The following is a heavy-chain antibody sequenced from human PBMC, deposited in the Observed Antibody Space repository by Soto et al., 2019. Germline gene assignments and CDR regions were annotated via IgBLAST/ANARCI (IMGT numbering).Heavy chain of an antibody. CDR3: ASLRGYSGYDSDY. CDR2: INHSGST. Sequence: SETLSLTCAVYGGSFSGYYWSWIRQPPGKGLEWIGEINHSGSTNYNPSLKSRVTISVDTSKNQFSLKLSSVTAADTAVYYCASLRGYSGYDSDYWGQGTLVTVSS. J-gene: IGHJ4*02. CDR1: GGSFSGYY. V-gene: IGHV4-34*01. D-gene: IGHD5-12*01.